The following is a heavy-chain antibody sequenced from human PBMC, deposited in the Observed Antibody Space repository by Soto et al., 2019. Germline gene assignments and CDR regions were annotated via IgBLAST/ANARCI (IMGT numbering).Heavy chain of an antibody. CDR1: GFTFSAVY. Sequence: QVQLEESGGGLVKPGGSLRLSCAASGFTFSAVYMSWIRQAPNKGLEYISYISSSGTSATYADSVKGRFTISRDNAKNSLYLQMNSLRAEDTAVYYCARDRGAVTGQYFDYWGQGALVTVSS. CDR3: ARDRGAVTGQYFDY. D-gene: IGHD6-19*01. V-gene: IGHV3-11*05. CDR2: ISSSGTSA. J-gene: IGHJ4*02.